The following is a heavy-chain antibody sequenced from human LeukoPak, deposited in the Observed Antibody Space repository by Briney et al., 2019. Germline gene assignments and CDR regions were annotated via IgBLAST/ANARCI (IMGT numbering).Heavy chain of an antibody. J-gene: IGHJ4*02. Sequence: GGSLRLSCAASGFTFSSYAMSWVRQAPGKGLEWVSAISGSGGSTYYADSVKGRFTISRDNSKNTLYLQMNSLRAEDTAVYYCAKDPVPGYRVFVDYWGQGTLVTVSS. V-gene: IGHV3-23*01. CDR3: AKDPVPGYRVFVDY. CDR1: GFTFSSYA. D-gene: IGHD6-13*01. CDR2: ISGSGGST.